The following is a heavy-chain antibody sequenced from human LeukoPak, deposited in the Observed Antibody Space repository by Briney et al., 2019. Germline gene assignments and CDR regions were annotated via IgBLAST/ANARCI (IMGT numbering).Heavy chain of an antibody. CDR2: IFPADSDT. D-gene: IGHD1-26*01. CDR1: GYSFSNYW. CDR3: ARPPGVGATSFDY. Sequence: GESLKISCKGSGYSFSNYWIAWVRRMPGKGLEWMGIIFPADSDTRYSPSLQGQVTISVDKSINTAYLQWSSLKASDRAMYYCARPPGVGATSFDYWGQGTLVTVSS. J-gene: IGHJ4*02. V-gene: IGHV5-51*01.